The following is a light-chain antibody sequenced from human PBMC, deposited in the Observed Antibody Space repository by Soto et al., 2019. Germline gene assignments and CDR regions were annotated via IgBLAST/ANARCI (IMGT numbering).Light chain of an antibody. J-gene: IGKJ2*01. CDR1: QGISSY. CDR2: AAS. V-gene: IGKV1-8*01. Sequence: AIRMTQSPSSLSASTGDRVTITCRASQGISSYLAWYQQKPGKAPKLLIYAASTLQSGVPSRFSGSGSGTDFTLTISCLQSEDFATYHCQQYYSYSYTFGQGTKLEIK. CDR3: QQYYSYSYT.